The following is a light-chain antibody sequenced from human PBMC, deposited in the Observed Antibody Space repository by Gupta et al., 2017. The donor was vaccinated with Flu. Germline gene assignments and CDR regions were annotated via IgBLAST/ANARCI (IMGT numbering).Light chain of an antibody. CDR3: GTWDGSLSAWL. CDR2: DNN. V-gene: IGLV1-51*01. CDR1: SSNIGNNY. Sequence: QSVLTQPPSVSAAPGQKVTISCSGSSSNIGNNYVSWYQQLPGTAPKLLIYDNNKRPSGIPDRFSGSNSGTSATLGITGLQTGDEADYYCGTWDGSLSAWLFGGGTKLTVL. J-gene: IGLJ3*02.